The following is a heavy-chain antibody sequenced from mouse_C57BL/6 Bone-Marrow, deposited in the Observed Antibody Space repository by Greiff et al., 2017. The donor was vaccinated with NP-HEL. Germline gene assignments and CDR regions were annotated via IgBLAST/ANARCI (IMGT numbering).Heavy chain of an antibody. V-gene: IGHV5-4*03. CDR1: GFTFSSYA. CDR3: ARVRTWFAY. CDR2: ISDGGSYT. J-gene: IGHJ3*01. Sequence: EVKLMESGGGLVKPGGSLKLSCAASGFTFSSYAMSWVRQTPEKRLEWVATISDGGSYTYYPDNVKGRFTISRDNAKNNLYLQMSHLKSEDTAMYYCARVRTWFAYWGQGTLVTVSA.